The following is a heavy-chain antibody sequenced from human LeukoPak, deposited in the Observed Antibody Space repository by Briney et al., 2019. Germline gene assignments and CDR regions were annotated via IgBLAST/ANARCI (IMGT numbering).Heavy chain of an antibody. CDR2: ISAYNGNT. CDR3: ARDRPDSSSSRSYYYYGIDV. D-gene: IGHD6-6*01. V-gene: IGHV1-18*01. J-gene: IGHJ6*02. CDR1: GYTFTSYG. Sequence: VASVKVSCKASGYTFTSYGISWVRQAPGQGLEWMGWISAYNGNTNYAQKLQGRVTMTTDASTSTAYMELRSLRSDDTAVYYCARDRPDSSSSRSYYYYGIDVWGQGTTVTVSS.